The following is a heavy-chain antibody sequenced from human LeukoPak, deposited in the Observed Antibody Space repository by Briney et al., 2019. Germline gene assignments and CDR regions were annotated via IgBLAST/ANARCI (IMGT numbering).Heavy chain of an antibody. J-gene: IGHJ4*02. CDR2: ISYDGSNK. CDR1: GFTFSSYG. V-gene: IGHV3-30*18. CDR3: ANDFSGTYYYFDY. D-gene: IGHD1-26*01. Sequence: PGGSRRLSCAAPGFTFSSYGMHWVRQAPGKGLEWVAVISYDGSNKYYADSVKGRFTISRDNSKNTLYLQMNSLRAEDTAVYYCANDFSGTYYYFDYWGQGTLVTVSS.